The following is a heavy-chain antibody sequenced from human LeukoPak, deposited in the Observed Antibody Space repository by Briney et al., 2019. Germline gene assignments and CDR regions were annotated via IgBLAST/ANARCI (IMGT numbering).Heavy chain of an antibody. D-gene: IGHD3-22*01. CDR1: GGSISSYY. V-gene: IGHV4-59*01. Sequence: SETLSLTCTVSGGSISSYYWSWIRQPPGKGLAWIGYIYYTGSTNYNPSLKSRVTISVDTSKNQFSLKLSSVTAADTAVYYCTRGRPYYDSSDYYYPLFDYWGQGTLVTVSS. CDR2: IYYTGST. J-gene: IGHJ4*02. CDR3: TRGRPYYDSSDYYYPLFDY.